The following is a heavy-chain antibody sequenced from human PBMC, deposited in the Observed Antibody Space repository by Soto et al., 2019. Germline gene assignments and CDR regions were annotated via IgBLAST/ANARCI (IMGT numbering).Heavy chain of an antibody. CDR2: IKQDGSEK. J-gene: IGHJ4*02. V-gene: IGHV3-7*01. CDR3: ARDGYSSGWPFDY. Sequence: GGSLRLSCAASGFTFSSYWMSWVRQAPGKGLEWVTNIKQDGSEKYYVDSVKGRFTISRDNAKNSLYLQMNSLRAEDTAVYYCARDGYSSGWPFDYWGQGTLVTVSS. D-gene: IGHD6-19*01. CDR1: GFTFSSYW.